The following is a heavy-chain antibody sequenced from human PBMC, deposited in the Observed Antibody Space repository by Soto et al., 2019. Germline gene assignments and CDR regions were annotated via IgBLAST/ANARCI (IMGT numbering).Heavy chain of an antibody. Sequence: GGSLRLSCAASGFNVSTNYMTWVRQAPGKGLEWVSVMYSGGTTYYADSVKGRFIISRDNFKNILYLQMNNLRAEDTALYYCARGSGSLYYFHYWGQGTLVTVSS. CDR2: MYSGGTT. D-gene: IGHD6-19*01. CDR3: ARGSGSLYYFHY. V-gene: IGHV3-53*01. CDR1: GFNVSTNY. J-gene: IGHJ4*02.